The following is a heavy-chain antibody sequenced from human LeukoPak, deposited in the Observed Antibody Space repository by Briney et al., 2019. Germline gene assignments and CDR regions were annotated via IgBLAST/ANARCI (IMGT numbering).Heavy chain of an antibody. CDR3: ARDGSSSWYGDWFDP. J-gene: IGHJ5*02. Sequence: KPSETLSLTCTVSGGSISSYYWSWIRQPAGKGLEWIGRVYTSGSTNYNPSLKSRVTMSVDTSKNQFSLKLSSVTAADTAVYYCARDGSSSWYGDWFDPRGQGTLVTVSS. CDR2: VYTSGST. D-gene: IGHD6-13*01. CDR1: GGSISSYY. V-gene: IGHV4-4*07.